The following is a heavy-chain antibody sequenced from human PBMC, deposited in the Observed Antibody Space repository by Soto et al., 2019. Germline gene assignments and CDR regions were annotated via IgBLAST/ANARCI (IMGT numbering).Heavy chain of an antibody. CDR2: ISGTGLST. V-gene: IGHV3-23*01. CDR3: TRGGGGSLDY. Sequence: GGSLRLSCATSGFTFRHHAMTWVRLAPGKGLEWVSTISGTGLSTYYVDSVKGRFIISRDNAKKTMYLQMTSLRADDTAVYYCTRGGGGSLDYWGQGKLVTVSS. CDR1: GFTFRHHA. J-gene: IGHJ4*02. D-gene: IGHD1-26*01.